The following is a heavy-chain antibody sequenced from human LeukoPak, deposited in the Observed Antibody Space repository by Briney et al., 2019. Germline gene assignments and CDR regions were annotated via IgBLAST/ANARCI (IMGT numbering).Heavy chain of an antibody. CDR3: ARARVYDFWSGYRRARDY. CDR2: ISSSGSTI. Sequence: PGGSLRLSCAASGFTFSSYEMNWVRQAPGKGLEWVSYISSSGSTIYYADSVKGRFTISRDNAKNSLYLQMNSLRAEDTAVYYCARARVYDFWSGYRRARDYWGQGTLATVSS. V-gene: IGHV3-48*03. D-gene: IGHD3-3*01. CDR1: GFTFSSYE. J-gene: IGHJ4*02.